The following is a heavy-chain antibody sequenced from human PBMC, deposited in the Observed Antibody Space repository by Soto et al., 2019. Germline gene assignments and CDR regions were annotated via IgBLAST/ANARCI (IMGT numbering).Heavy chain of an antibody. V-gene: IGHV4-34*01. CDR1: GGSFSGYY. J-gene: IGHJ5*02. D-gene: IGHD3-16*01. Sequence: SETLSLTCAVYGGSFSGYYWSWIRQPPGKGLEWIGEINHSGSTNYNPSLKSRVTISVDTSKNQFSLKLSSVTAADTAVYYCARDSGSYDYIWGTLPCTWFDPWGQGTLVTVSS. CDR3: ARDSGSYDYIWGTLPCTWFDP. CDR2: INHSGST.